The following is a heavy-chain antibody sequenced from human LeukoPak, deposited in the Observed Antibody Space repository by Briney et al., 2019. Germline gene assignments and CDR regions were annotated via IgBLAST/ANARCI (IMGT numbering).Heavy chain of an antibody. V-gene: IGHV1-69*04. Sequence: SVKVSCKASGYTFTGYYMHWVRQAPGQGLEWMGRIIPILGIANYAQKFQGRVTITADKSTSTAYMELSSLRSEDTAVYYCARDPGIAVAGDDYWGQGTLVTVSS. J-gene: IGHJ4*02. CDR2: IIPILGIA. CDR1: GYTFTGYY. CDR3: ARDPGIAVAGDDY. D-gene: IGHD6-19*01.